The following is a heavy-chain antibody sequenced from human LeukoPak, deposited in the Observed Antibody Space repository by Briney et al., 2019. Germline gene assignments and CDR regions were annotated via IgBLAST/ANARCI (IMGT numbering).Heavy chain of an antibody. Sequence: SETLSLTCTVSGGSISSSDYFWGWVRQPPGKALEWIGSIYCSGTTYYNPSLKSRVTISIDTSKNQFSLKLSSVTAADTVVYYCARHKRCSGGSCPYGLAFDIWGQGTMVTVSS. CDR1: GGSISSSDYF. V-gene: IGHV4-39*01. CDR2: IYCSGTT. D-gene: IGHD2-15*01. CDR3: ARHKRCSGGSCPYGLAFDI. J-gene: IGHJ3*02.